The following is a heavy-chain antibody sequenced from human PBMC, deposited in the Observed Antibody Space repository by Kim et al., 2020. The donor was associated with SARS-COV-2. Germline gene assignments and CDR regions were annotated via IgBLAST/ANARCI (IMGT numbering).Heavy chain of an antibody. CDR3: AKEWVDKDQRIAAADTFVDY. CDR1: GFTFSSYG. Sequence: GGSLRLSCAASGFTFSSYGMHWVRQAPGKGLEWVAVISYDGSNKYYADSVKGRFTISRDNSKNTLYLQMNSLRAEDTAVYYCAKEWVDKDQRIAAADTFVDYWGQGTLVTVSS. J-gene: IGHJ4*02. V-gene: IGHV3-30*18. CDR2: ISYDGSNK. D-gene: IGHD6-13*01.